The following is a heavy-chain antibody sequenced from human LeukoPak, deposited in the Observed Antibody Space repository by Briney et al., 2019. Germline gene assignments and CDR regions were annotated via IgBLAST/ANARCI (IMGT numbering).Heavy chain of an antibody. CDR1: GGSISSGGYY. Sequence: PSQTLSLTCTVSGGSISSGGYYWSWIRQHPGKGLEWIGYIYYSGSTYYNPSLKSRVTISVDTSKNQFSLKLSSVTAADTAVYYCARDSFGELLPSSYYFDYWGQGTLVTVSS. CDR3: ARDSFGELLPSSYYFDY. D-gene: IGHD3-10*01. V-gene: IGHV4-31*03. CDR2: IYYSGST. J-gene: IGHJ4*02.